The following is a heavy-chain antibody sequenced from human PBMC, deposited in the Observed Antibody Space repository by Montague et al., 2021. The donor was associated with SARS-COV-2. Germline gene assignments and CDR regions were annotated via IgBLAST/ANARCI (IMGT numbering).Heavy chain of an antibody. D-gene: IGHD6-19*01. V-gene: IGHV3-9*01. CDR2: ISWNSGSI. Sequence: SLRLSCAASGFTFGDYAMHWVRQAPGKGLEWVSGISWNSGSIGYADSVXGRFTISRDNAKNSLYLQMNSLRAEDTALYYCAKGKGSGFSGLLAEFFDYWGQGTLVTVSS. CDR1: GFTFGDYA. J-gene: IGHJ4*02. CDR3: AKGKGSGFSGLLAEFFDY.